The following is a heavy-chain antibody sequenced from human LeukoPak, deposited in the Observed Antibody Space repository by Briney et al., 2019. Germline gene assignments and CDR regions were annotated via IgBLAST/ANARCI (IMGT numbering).Heavy chain of an antibody. Sequence: SETLSLTCTVSGGSISSYYWSWIRQPPGKGLEGIGYISYSGSTNYNPSLKSRVTISVDTSKNQFSLKLSSVTAADTAVYYCARCLQHHNWFDPWGQGTLVTVSS. CDR2: ISYSGST. V-gene: IGHV4-59*01. D-gene: IGHD4-11*01. CDR1: GGSISSYY. J-gene: IGHJ5*02. CDR3: ARCLQHHNWFDP.